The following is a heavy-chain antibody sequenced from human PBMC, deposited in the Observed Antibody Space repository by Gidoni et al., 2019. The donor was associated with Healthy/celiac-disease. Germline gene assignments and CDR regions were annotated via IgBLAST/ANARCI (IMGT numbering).Heavy chain of an antibody. CDR3: AREYGDGYNLRDAFDI. CDR2: TYYRSKWYN. CDR1: GDSVSSNSAA. D-gene: IGHD5-12*01. V-gene: IGHV6-1*01. J-gene: IGHJ3*02. Sequence: QVQLQQSGPGLVTPSQTLSLTCAISGDSVSSNSAAWNWIRQSPSRGLEWLGRTYYRSKWYNYYAVSVKSRITINPDTSKNQFSLQLNSVTPEDTAVYYCAREYGDGYNLRDAFDIWGQGTMVTVSS.